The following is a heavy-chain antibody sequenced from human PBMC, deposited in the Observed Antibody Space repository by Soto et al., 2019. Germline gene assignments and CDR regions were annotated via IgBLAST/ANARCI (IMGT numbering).Heavy chain of an antibody. J-gene: IGHJ4*02. D-gene: IGHD4-17*01. V-gene: IGHV1-69*06. CDR2: VIPVFNTS. CDR1: GGAFGRYS. CDR3: ARGDEMTAVTIFEY. Sequence: QVQLEQCGPEVKRPGTSVKVSCKASGGAFGRYSVSWVRQAPGQGLEWIGGVIPVFNTSNYSLKFQGRVAIFADMSTSSVFMELCSLRSEDTALYYCARGDEMTAVTIFEYWGQGTLVTVSS.